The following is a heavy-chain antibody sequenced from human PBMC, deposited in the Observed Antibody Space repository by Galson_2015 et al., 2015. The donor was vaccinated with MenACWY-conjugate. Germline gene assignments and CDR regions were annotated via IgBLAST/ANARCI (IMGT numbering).Heavy chain of an antibody. CDR3: ARGGYYSSCFFVS. J-gene: IGHJ1*01. CDR2: ISRSGNNI. V-gene: IGHV3-48*03. Sequence: SLRLSCAASGFTFSSYEMNWVRQAPGKGLEWVSYISRSGNNIYYADSVKGRFTITRDNAKNSLYLQMNSLRAEDTVVYYCARGGYYSSCFFVSWGQGTLVTVSS. D-gene: IGHD3-22*01. CDR1: GFTFSSYE.